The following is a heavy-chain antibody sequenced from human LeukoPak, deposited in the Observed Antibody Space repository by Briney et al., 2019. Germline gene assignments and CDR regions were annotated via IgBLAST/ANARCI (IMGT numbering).Heavy chain of an antibody. CDR3: ARDRKKRVDY. V-gene: IGHV3-21*01. Sequence: GGSLRLSCAASGFTFSSYSMNWVRQAPGKGLEWVSSISSSSSYIYYADSAKGRFTISRDNAKNSLYLQMNSLRAEDTAVYYCARDRKKRVDYWGQGTLVTVSS. CDR2: ISSSSSYI. D-gene: IGHD1-14*01. CDR1: GFTFSSYS. J-gene: IGHJ4*02.